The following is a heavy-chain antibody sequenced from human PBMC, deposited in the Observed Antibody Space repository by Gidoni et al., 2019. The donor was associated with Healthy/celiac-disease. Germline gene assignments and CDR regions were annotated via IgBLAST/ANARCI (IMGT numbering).Heavy chain of an antibody. CDR1: GFTFSSYG. J-gene: IGHJ6*02. CDR3: ARGEVVTANYYYGMDV. D-gene: IGHD2-21*02. Sequence: VQLVESGGGVVQPGRSLRLSCAASGFTFSSYGMHWVRQAPGKGLEWVAVIWYDGSNKYYADSVKGRFTISRDNSKNTLYLQMNSLRAEDTAVDYCARGEVVTANYYYGMDVWGQGTTVTVSS. CDR2: IWYDGSNK. V-gene: IGHV3-33*01.